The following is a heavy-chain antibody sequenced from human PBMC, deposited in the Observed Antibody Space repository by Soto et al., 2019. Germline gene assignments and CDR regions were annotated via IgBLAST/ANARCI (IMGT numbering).Heavy chain of an antibody. D-gene: IGHD3-16*01. Sequence: SETLSLTCTFSGCSISSGGYYWSWIRQHPGKGLEWIGYIYYSGSTYYNPSPKSRVTISVDTSKNQFSLKLSSVTAADTAVYYCARVGGINWFDPWGQGTLVTVSS. J-gene: IGHJ5*02. CDR1: GCSISSGGYY. CDR3: ARVGGINWFDP. V-gene: IGHV4-31*03. CDR2: IYYSGST.